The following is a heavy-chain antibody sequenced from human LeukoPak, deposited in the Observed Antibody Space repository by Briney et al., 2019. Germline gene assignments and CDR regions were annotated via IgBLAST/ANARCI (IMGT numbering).Heavy chain of an antibody. J-gene: IGHJ4*02. CDR2: IIPILGIA. Sequence: ASVKVSCKASGGTFSSYAISWVRQAPGQGLEWMGRIIPILGIANYAQKFQGRVTITADKSTSTAYMELSSLRSGDTAVYYCASGRLSVDIVATTDYWGQGTLVTVSS. V-gene: IGHV1-69*04. CDR3: ASGRLSVDIVATTDY. CDR1: GGTFSSYA. D-gene: IGHD5-12*01.